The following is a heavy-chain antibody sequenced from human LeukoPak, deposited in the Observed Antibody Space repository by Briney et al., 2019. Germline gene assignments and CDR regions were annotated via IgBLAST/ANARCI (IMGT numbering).Heavy chain of an antibody. Sequence: GGSLRLSCAASGFTFSSYWMRWVRQAPGKGLVWVSRINTDGSSTIYADSVKGRFTISRDNAKNTLYLQMNSLRAEDTAVYYCTRSDCSSNSCYRPNDYWGQGTLVTVSS. J-gene: IGHJ4*02. D-gene: IGHD2-2*01. CDR3: TRSDCSSNSCYRPNDY. CDR2: INTDGSST. CDR1: GFTFSSYW. V-gene: IGHV3-74*01.